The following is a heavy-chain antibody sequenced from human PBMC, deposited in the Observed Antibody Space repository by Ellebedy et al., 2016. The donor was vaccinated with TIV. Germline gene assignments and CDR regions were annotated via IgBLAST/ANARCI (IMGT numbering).Heavy chain of an antibody. V-gene: IGHV1-46*01. CDR3: ARAPSFYDSSGYYPLYYYYYYMDV. D-gene: IGHD3-22*01. Sequence: ASVKVSXKASRYTFTSYYMHWVRQAPGQGLEWMGIINPSGGSTSYAQKFQGRVTMTRNTSISTAYMELSSLRSEDTAVYYCARAPSFYDSSGYYPLYYYYYYMDVWGKGTTVTVSS. CDR1: RYTFTSYY. J-gene: IGHJ6*03. CDR2: INPSGGST.